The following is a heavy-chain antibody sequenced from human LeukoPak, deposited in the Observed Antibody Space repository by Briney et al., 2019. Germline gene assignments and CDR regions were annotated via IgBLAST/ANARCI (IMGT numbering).Heavy chain of an antibody. CDR1: RFSLSTSGEA. J-gene: IGHJ4*02. CDR2: IYGNDDK. Sequence: SGPTLVNTAPTLTLTFTFSRFSLSTSGEAVGWIRQPPGKALEWLALIYGNDDKRYSPSLKSRLTITKDTSKNQVVVTMTNMDPVDTARYYCAHRASSSFDYWGQGTLVTVSS. V-gene: IGHV2-5*01. CDR3: AHRASSSFDY. D-gene: IGHD6-6*01.